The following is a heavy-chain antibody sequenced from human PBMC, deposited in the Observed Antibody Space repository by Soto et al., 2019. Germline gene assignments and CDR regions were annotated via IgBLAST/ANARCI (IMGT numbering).Heavy chain of an antibody. CDR1: GYTSSIYG. D-gene: IGHD1-26*01. J-gene: IGHJ2*01. CDR2: ISGYNGNI. CDR3: ARDVSGGTYPWFFDL. V-gene: IGHV1-18*04. Sequence: ASVKVSCKASGYTSSIYGISRVRQAPGQGLEWMAWISGYNGNIKYAQKFQGRVTVATDTTTTGAYMELRSLRSDDTAVYYCARDVSGGTYPWFFDLWGRGTLVTVSS.